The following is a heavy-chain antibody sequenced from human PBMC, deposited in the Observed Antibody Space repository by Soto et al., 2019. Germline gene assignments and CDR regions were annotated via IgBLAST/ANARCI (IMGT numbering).Heavy chain of an antibody. V-gene: IGHV3-74*01. CDR3: AKDMNSVPEY. Sequence: EVQLVESGGGLVQPGGSLRLSCAASGFTFSSYWMYWVRQAPGKGLVWVSRIKTDGSITSYADSVKGRLTVSRDNARDMLYLQMNSLRAEDTAVYYCAKDMNSVPEYWGQGTLVTVSS. J-gene: IGHJ4*02. CDR1: GFTFSSYW. D-gene: IGHD1-7*01. CDR2: IKTDGSIT.